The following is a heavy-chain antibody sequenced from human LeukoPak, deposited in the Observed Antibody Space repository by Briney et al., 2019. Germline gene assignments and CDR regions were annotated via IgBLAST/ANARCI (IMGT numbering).Heavy chain of an antibody. CDR1: GFTFSNSA. CDR3: ARGQTPTDYSSFDY. V-gene: IGHV3-23*01. CDR2: ISGSGDNT. D-gene: IGHD2-15*01. Sequence: PGGSLRLSCAASGFTFSNSAMSWVRQAPGKGLEWVSSISGSGDNTYCSDSVKGRFTISRDNSKYTLYLQMNSLRVEDTAVYYCARGQTPTDYSSFDYWGQGTLVTVSS. J-gene: IGHJ4*02.